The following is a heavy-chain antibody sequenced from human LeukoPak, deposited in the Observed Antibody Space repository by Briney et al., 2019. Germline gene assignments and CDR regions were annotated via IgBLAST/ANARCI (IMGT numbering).Heavy chain of an antibody. D-gene: IGHD6-13*01. Sequence: GGSLRLSCAASGFTFSSYSMYWVRQAPGKGLERVSHILCDGSITYYADSVKGRFTISRDNSKNTLYLQMNSLRAEDTAVYYSAKDAVIAGAGTLRRVCDYRGPGTLVTVS. J-gene: IGHJ4*02. CDR2: ILCDGSIT. CDR3: AKDAVIAGAGTLRRVCDY. CDR1: GFTFSSYS. V-gene: IGHV3-30*18.